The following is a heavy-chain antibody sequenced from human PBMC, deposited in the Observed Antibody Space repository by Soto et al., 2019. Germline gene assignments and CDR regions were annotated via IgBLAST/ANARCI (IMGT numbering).Heavy chain of an antibody. CDR3: ARDRLLATAGTARHYFGLDV. CDR1: GGSIRSGGYY. J-gene: IGHJ6*02. Sequence: SETLSLTCTVSGGSIRSGGYYWSWVRQNPRRGLEWIGNIYYSGNTYYNPSLKSRLTISVDTSKNQFSLNLSSVTAADTAVYYCARDRLLATAGTARHYFGLDVWGQGTTVTVSS. D-gene: IGHD5-18*01. V-gene: IGHV4-31*03. CDR2: IYYSGNT.